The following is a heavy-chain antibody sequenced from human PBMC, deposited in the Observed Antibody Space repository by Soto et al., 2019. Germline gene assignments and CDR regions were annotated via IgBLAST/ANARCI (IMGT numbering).Heavy chain of an antibody. V-gene: IGHV4-59*01. D-gene: IGHD3-22*01. CDR3: AREKWYYDSSGYFVWSGMDV. CDR1: GGSISSYY. J-gene: IGHJ6*02. CDR2: IYYSGST. Sequence: KTSETLSLTCTVSGGSISSYYWSWIRQPPGKGLERIGYIYYSGSTNYNPPLTSRVTISVDTSKNQFSLTLSSVTAADTAVYYCAREKWYYDSSGYFVWSGMDVWGHGTTFTVSS.